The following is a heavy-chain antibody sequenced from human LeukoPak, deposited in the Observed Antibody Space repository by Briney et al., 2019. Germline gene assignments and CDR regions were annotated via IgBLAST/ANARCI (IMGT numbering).Heavy chain of an antibody. J-gene: IGHJ5*02. CDR3: ARDKDDYSNSNWFDP. CDR1: GGSISSYY. CDR2: IYYSGST. V-gene: IGHV4-59*01. Sequence: SETLSLTCTVSGGSISSYYWSWIRQPPGKGLEWIGYIYYSGSTNNNPSLKSRATISVDKSKNQISLKLSSVTAADTAVYYCARDKDDYSNSNWFDPWGQGTLVTVSS. D-gene: IGHD4-11*01.